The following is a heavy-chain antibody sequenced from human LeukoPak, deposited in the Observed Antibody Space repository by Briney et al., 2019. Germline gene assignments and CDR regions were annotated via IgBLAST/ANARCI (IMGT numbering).Heavy chain of an antibody. CDR2: ISGSGGST. D-gene: IGHD3-22*01. Sequence: GGSLRLSCAASGFTFSSYAMSWVRQAPGKGLEWVSAISGSGGSTYYADSVKGRFTISRDNPKNTLYLQMNSLRAEDTAVYYCATRSGYYVVGAFDIWGQGTMVTVSS. V-gene: IGHV3-23*01. CDR1: GFTFSSYA. J-gene: IGHJ3*02. CDR3: ATRSGYYVVGAFDI.